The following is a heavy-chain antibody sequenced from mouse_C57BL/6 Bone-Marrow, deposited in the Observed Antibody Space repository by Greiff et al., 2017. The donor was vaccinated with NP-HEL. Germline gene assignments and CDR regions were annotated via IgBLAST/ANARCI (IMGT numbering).Heavy chain of an antibody. Sequence: QVQLQQSGAELARPGASVKLSCKASGYTFTSYGISWVKQRTGQGLEWIGEIYPRSGNTYYNEKFKGKATLTADKSSSTAYMELRSLTSEDSAVYFCGRPWFAYWGQGTLVTVSA. CDR3: GRPWFAY. CDR2: IYPRSGNT. V-gene: IGHV1-81*01. CDR1: GYTFTSYG. J-gene: IGHJ3*01.